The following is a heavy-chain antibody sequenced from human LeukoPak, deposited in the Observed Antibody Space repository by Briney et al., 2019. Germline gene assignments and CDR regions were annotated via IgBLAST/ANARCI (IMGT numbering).Heavy chain of an antibody. Sequence: GGSLRLSCAASGFTVSSNYMSWVRQAPGKGLEWVSVIYSGGSTYYADSVKGRFTISRDNSKNTLYLQMNSPRAEDTAVYYCASPGWAGSPDYWGQGTLVTVSS. D-gene: IGHD3-10*01. CDR3: ASPGWAGSPDY. CDR2: IYSGGST. V-gene: IGHV3-53*01. CDR1: GFTVSSNY. J-gene: IGHJ4*02.